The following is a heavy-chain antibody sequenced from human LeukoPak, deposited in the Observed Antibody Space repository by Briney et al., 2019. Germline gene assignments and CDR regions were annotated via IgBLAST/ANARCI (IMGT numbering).Heavy chain of an antibody. CDR1: GFTFSGYA. CDR3: AKDGTRYCSGGSCYSTPY. CDR2: ISGSGGST. J-gene: IGHJ4*02. Sequence: PGGSLRLSCAASGFTFSGYAMSWVRQAPGKGLEWVSAISGSGGSTYYADSVKGRFTISRDNSKNTLYLQMNSLRAEDTAVYYCAKDGTRYCSGGSCYSTPYWGQGTLVTVSS. D-gene: IGHD2-15*01. V-gene: IGHV3-23*01.